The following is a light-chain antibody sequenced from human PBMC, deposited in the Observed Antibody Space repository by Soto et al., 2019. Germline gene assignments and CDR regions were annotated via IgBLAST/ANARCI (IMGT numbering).Light chain of an antibody. CDR2: DAS. J-gene: IGKJ1*01. CDR1: KSISSW. Sequence: DIQMTQSPSTLSASVGDRVTITCRASKSISSWLAWYQQKPGKAPKLLIYDASSLESGVPSRFSGSGSGTEFTLTISSLQPDDFATYYCQQYNSYSWTFCQGTKVEIK. V-gene: IGKV1-5*01. CDR3: QQYNSYSWT.